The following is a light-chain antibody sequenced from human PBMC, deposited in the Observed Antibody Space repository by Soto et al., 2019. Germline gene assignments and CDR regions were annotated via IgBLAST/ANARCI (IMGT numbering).Light chain of an antibody. Sequence: QSALTQPPSASGSPGQSVTISCTGTSSDDGGYNYVSWYQQHPGKAPKLMIYEVTKRPSGVPDRFSGSRSGNTASLAVSGLQAEDEADYFCCSYAGSNTLVFGGGTKLTVL. CDR1: SSDDGGYNY. J-gene: IGLJ2*01. CDR2: EVT. CDR3: CSYAGSNTLV. V-gene: IGLV2-8*01.